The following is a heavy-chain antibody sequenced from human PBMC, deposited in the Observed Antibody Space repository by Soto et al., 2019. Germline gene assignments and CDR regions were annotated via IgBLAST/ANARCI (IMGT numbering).Heavy chain of an antibody. Sequence: SVKVSCKASGGTFSSYAISWVRQAPGQGLEWMGGIIPIFGTANYAQKFQGRVTITADESTSTAYMELSSLRSEDTAVYYCARVEFLVLGPIHYYYGMDVWGQGTTVTVSS. CDR3: ARVEFLVLGPIHYYYGMDV. V-gene: IGHV1-69*13. J-gene: IGHJ6*02. D-gene: IGHD2-21*01. CDR1: GGTFSSYA. CDR2: IIPIFGTA.